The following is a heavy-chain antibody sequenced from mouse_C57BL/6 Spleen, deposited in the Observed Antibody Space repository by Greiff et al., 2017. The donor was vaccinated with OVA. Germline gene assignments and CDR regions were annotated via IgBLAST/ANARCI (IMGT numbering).Heavy chain of an antibody. CDR3: ARTDYYGSSSYAMDY. CDR1: GFTFSSYG. V-gene: IGHV5-6*01. J-gene: IGHJ4*01. Sequence: EVQLVESGGDLVKPGGSLKLSCAASGFTFSSYGMSWVRQTPDKRLEWVATISSGGSYTYYPDSVKGRFTISRDNAKNTLYLQMSSLKSEDTAMYYCARTDYYGSSSYAMDYWGQGTSVTVSS. D-gene: IGHD1-1*01. CDR2: ISSGGSYT.